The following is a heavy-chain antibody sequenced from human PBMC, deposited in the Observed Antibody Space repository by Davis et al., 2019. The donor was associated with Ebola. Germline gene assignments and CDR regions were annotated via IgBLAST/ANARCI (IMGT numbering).Heavy chain of an antibody. CDR2: IYPGDSDT. CDR3: ARRSTKTYYYDSSGYYYYYYMDV. Sequence: KVSCKASGYSFTSYWIGWVRQMPGKGLEWMGIIYPGDSDTRYSPSFQGQVTISADKSISTAYLQWSSLKASDTAMYYCARRSTKTYYYDSSGYYYYYYMDVWGKGTTVTVSS. D-gene: IGHD3-22*01. V-gene: IGHV5-51*01. J-gene: IGHJ6*03. CDR1: GYSFTSYW.